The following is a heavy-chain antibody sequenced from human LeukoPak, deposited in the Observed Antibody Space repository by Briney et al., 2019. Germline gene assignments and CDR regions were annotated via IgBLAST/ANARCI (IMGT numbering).Heavy chain of an antibody. J-gene: IGHJ4*02. CDR2: IDPSDSYT. Sequence: GESLKISCKGSGYSFSSYWISWVRQMPGKGLEWMGRIDPSDSYTNYSPSFQGRVTISADKSISTAYLQWSSLKASDTAMYYCARFMTTVTTSYSDYWGQGTLVTVSS. CDR3: ARFMTTVTTSYSDY. V-gene: IGHV5-10-1*01. CDR1: GYSFSSYW. D-gene: IGHD4-17*01.